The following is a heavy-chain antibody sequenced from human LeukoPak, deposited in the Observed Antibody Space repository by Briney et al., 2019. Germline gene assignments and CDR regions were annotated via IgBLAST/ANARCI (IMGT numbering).Heavy chain of an antibody. J-gene: IGHJ4*02. V-gene: IGHV3-48*01. CDR2: ISSTGSTI. Sequence: GGSLRLSCAASGFTFSSYSMNWVRQAPGKGLEWVSYISSTGSTIYYADSVRGRFTISRDNAKNSLYLQMNSLRAEDAAVYYCARGSYSSSNYFDYWGQGTLVTVSS. CDR3: ARGSYSSSNYFDY. D-gene: IGHD6-6*01. CDR1: GFTFSSYS.